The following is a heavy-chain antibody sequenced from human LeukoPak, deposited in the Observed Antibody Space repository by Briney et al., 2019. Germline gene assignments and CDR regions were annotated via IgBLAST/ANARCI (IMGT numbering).Heavy chain of an antibody. J-gene: IGHJ5*02. CDR1: GFTFSSYA. CDR3: AKDLTNLRSTTNWFDP. CDR2: ISGSGGST. Sequence: QSGGSLILSCAASGFTFSSYAMSWVRQAPGKGLEWVSPISGSGGSTYYADSVKGRFTISRANSKNTLDLQMNSLRAEDTAVYYCAKDLTNLRSTTNWFDPWGQGTLVTVSS. V-gene: IGHV3-23*01. D-gene: IGHD2/OR15-2a*01.